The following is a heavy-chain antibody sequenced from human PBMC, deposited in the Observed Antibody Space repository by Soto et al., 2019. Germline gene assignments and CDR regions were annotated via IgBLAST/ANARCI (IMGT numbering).Heavy chain of an antibody. CDR3: ARAHTATTARPHFQH. D-gene: IGHD6-6*01. CDR1: GYTFTSYG. Sequence: ASVKVSCKASGYTFTSYGISWVRQAPGQGLEWMGWISAYNGNTNYAQKLQGRVTMTTDTSTSTAYMELRSLRSDDTAVYYCARAHTATTARPHFQHWGQGTLVTVSS. CDR2: ISAYNGNT. J-gene: IGHJ1*01. V-gene: IGHV1-18*01.